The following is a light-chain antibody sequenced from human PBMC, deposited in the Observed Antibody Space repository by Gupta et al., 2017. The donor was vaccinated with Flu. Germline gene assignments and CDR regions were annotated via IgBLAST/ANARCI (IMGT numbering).Light chain of an antibody. Sequence: RVAISVSGSSSNIGRTYVFWYKQLPGKAPKLRICSDDQRPSGVPDRVSCSKSGNSASPVISGLRSEDEAEDYCEEWDDRIGKWVFGGGTKLTVL. CDR2: SDD. V-gene: IGLV1-47*02. CDR3: EEWDDRIGKWV. J-gene: IGLJ3*02. CDR1: SSNIGRTY.